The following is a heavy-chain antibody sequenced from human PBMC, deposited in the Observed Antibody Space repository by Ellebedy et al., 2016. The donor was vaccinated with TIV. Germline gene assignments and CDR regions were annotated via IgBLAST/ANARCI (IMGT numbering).Heavy chain of an antibody. CDR2: INHSGST. CDR1: GGSFSGYY. Sequence: MPSETLSLTCAVYGGSFSGYYWSWIRQPPGKGLEWIGEINHSGSTNYNPSLKSRVTISVDTSKNQFSLKLSSVTAADTAVYYCARAVGGKSTYIDSRYYFDYWGQGTLVTVSS. V-gene: IGHV4-34*01. J-gene: IGHJ4*02. CDR3: ARAVGGKSTYIDSRYYFDY. D-gene: IGHD5/OR15-5a*01.